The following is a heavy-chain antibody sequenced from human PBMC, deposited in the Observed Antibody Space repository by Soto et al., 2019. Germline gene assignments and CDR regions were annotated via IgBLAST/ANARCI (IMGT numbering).Heavy chain of an antibody. D-gene: IGHD3-10*01. Sequence: SETLSLTCAVSGVSISRGNWWTFVRQSPQRGLEYIGEIFHDGTANYYPSFESRVTISVDTSKNQFSLKLSSVTAADTAVYYCARGVYYGSGSYPRRAFDYWGQGTLVTVSS. V-gene: IGHV4-4*02. CDR3: ARGVYYGSGSYPRRAFDY. CDR2: IFHDGTA. J-gene: IGHJ4*02. CDR1: GVSISRGNW.